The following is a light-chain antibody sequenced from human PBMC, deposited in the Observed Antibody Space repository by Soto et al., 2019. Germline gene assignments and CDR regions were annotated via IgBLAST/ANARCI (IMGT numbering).Light chain of an antibody. CDR1: QFFSTR. V-gene: IGKV3-15*01. Sequence: EIVVTQSPATLSASPGERVTLTCRASQFFSTRLAWYQQRPGQVPRLLIYDAYTRALGISARFSGSGSGTEFTLTISSLQSEDFALYYCQEYFHWPPGMFGSGTKVESX. CDR2: DAY. CDR3: QEYFHWPPGM. J-gene: IGKJ4*02.